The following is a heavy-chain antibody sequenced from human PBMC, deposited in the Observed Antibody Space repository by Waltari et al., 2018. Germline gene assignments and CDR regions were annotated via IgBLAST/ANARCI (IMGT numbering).Heavy chain of an antibody. J-gene: IGHJ4*02. D-gene: IGHD6-19*01. CDR1: GGYISSYS. Sequence: QVQLQESGSGLVKPSETLSLPCTVSGGYISSYSWSWIRQPPGKGLEWIGYIYYSGSTNYNPSLKSRVTISVDTSKNQFSLKLSSVTAADTAVYYCARVTFSGLDYWGQGTLVTVSS. CDR2: IYYSGST. V-gene: IGHV4-59*01. CDR3: ARVTFSGLDY.